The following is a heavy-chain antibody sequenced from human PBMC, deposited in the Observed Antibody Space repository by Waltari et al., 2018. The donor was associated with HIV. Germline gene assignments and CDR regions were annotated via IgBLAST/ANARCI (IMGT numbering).Heavy chain of an antibody. Sequence: EVQLVESGGGLVQPGGSLRLSCAASGFTFSRYWMTWVRQAPWKGLVWVSRINSDGSSTSSADSVKCRLIISRDNAKNTLYLQMNSLRAEDTAVYYCARDLRYYRSGSYSYYGLDVWGQGTTVTVSS. V-gene: IGHV3-74*01. CDR1: GFTFSRYW. CDR3: ARDLRYYRSGSYSYYGLDV. D-gene: IGHD3-10*01. CDR2: INSDGSST. J-gene: IGHJ6*02.